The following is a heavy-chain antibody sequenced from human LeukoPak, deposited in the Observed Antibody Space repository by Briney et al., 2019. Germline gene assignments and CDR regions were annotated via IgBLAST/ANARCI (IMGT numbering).Heavy chain of an antibody. J-gene: IGHJ4*02. CDR2: ISAYNGNT. V-gene: IGHV1-18*01. Sequence: ASVKVSCKASGYTFTSYGISWVRQAPGQGLEWMGWISAYNGNTNYAQKFQGRVSMTRDTSISTAYMQLSRLRSDDTAVYYCARSPHILTGENFDYWGQGTLLTVSS. CDR3: ARSPHILTGENFDY. D-gene: IGHD3-9*01. CDR1: GYTFTSYG.